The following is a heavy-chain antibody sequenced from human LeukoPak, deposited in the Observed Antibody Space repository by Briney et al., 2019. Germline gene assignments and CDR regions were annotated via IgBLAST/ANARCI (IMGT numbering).Heavy chain of an antibody. CDR3: ARDIMWELPDAFDI. V-gene: IGHV1-18*01. CDR1: GGTFSSYA. Sequence: VASVKVSCKASGGTFSSYAISWVRQAPGQGLEWMGWISAYNGNTNYAQKLQGRVTMTTDTSTSTAYMELRSLRSDDTAVYYCARDIMWELPDAFDIWGQGTMVTVSS. D-gene: IGHD1-26*01. J-gene: IGHJ3*02. CDR2: ISAYNGNT.